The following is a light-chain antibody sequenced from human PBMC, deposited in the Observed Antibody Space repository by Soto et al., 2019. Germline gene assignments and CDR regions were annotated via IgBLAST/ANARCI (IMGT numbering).Light chain of an antibody. CDR1: SSDVGRYNY. V-gene: IGLV2-14*01. CDR3: TSYTSSPTWV. Sequence: QSVLTQPASVSGSPGQSITISCTGTSSDVGRYNYVSWYQQHPGKAPKLMIYEVSNRPSGVSNRFSASKSGHTASLTISGLQAEDEADYYCTSYTSSPTWVFGGGTKLTVL. J-gene: IGLJ3*02. CDR2: EVS.